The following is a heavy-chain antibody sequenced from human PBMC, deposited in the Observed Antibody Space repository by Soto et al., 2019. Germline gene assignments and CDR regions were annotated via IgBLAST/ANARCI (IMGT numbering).Heavy chain of an antibody. CDR1: GFTFSSYG. V-gene: IGHV3-30*03. D-gene: IGHD2-15*01. CDR3: ARKGYGGRWSLDH. J-gene: IGHJ4*02. CDR2: ISYDGNRK. Sequence: QVQLVESGGGVVQPGRSLRLSCAASGFTFSSYGMHWARQAPGEGLEWVVVISYDGNRKYYADSVKGRFTISRDFSKNTVDLHMNSLRVEDTAVYFCARKGYGGRWSLDHWGQGILVTVSS.